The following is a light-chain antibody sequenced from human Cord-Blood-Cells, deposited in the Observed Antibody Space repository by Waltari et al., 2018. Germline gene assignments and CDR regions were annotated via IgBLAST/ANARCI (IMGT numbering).Light chain of an antibody. V-gene: IGLV2-23*02. CDR3: CSYAGSSTYWV. Sequence: QSALTQPASVSGSPGQSITISCTGTSSDVGSYNLVSWYQQHPGKAPKLMIYEVSKLHSGVSNRFSGSKSGNTSSLTISGLQAEDEADYYCCSYAGSSTYWVFGGGTKLTVL. CDR2: EVS. CDR1: SSDVGSYNL. J-gene: IGLJ3*02.